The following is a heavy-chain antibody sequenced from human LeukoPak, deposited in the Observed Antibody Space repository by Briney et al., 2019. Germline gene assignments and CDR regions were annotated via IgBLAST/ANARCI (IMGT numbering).Heavy chain of an antibody. CDR1: GFTFNNYA. CDR3: AKNAGDGGYYYYMDV. V-gene: IGHV3-23*01. Sequence: GGSLRLPCAASGFTFNNYAMSWVRQAPGKGLEWVSSISGGGDTSYYADSVRGRFTISRDTSKNMLFLQMDSLRAEDTAIYYCAKNAGDGGYYYYMDVWGKGTTVTVSS. CDR2: ISGGGDTS. D-gene: IGHD3-16*01. J-gene: IGHJ6*03.